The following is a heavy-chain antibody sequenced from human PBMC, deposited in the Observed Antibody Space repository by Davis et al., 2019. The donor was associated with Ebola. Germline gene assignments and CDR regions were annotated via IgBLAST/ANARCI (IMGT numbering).Heavy chain of an antibody. Sequence: ASVKVSCKASGYTFTGSYMHRVRQAPGQGLEWMGWINHNSGGTNYAQKFQGRVTMTRDTSISTAYMELSRLRSDDTAVYYCARDIFWSGPPHYWGQGTLVTVSS. CDR1: GYTFTGSY. D-gene: IGHD3-3*01. CDR2: INHNSGGT. V-gene: IGHV1-2*02. CDR3: ARDIFWSGPPHY. J-gene: IGHJ4*02.